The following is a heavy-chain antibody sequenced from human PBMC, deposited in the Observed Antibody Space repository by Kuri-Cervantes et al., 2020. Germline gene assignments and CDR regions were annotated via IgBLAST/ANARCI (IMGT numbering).Heavy chain of an antibody. CDR2: IKRDGSEK. J-gene: IGHJ4*02. CDR1: GFTFSSYW. D-gene: IGHD6-19*01. CDR3: ATHTIAVAGTGGRDY. Sequence: GESLKISCAASGFTFSSYWMSWVRQAPGKGLEWVANIKRDGSEKYYVDSVKGRFTISRDNAKNSLYLQMNSLRAEDTAVYYCATHTIAVAGTGGRDYWGQGTLVTVSS. V-gene: IGHV3-7*01.